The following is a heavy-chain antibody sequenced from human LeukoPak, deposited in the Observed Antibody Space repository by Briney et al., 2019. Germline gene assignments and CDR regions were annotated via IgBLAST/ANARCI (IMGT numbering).Heavy chain of an antibody. Sequence: GGSLRLSCAASGFTFSDFYMSWLRQTPEKGLEWVSYISTTGTTMDYADSVKGRFTISRDNAKDSLYPQMNNLGAEDTAVYYCAKGHTYGMIWGQGTLVTVSS. D-gene: IGHD5-18*01. V-gene: IGHV3-11*01. CDR2: ISTTGTTM. CDR1: GFTFSDFY. CDR3: AKGHTYGMI. J-gene: IGHJ1*01.